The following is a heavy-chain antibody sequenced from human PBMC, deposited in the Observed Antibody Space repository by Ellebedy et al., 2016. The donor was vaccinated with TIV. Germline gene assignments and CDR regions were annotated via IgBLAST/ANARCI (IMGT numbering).Heavy chain of an antibody. CDR3: AREGRWDRGVGGFDH. CDR2: LNRIGGDI. V-gene: IGHV3-7*03. D-gene: IGHD3-16*01. Sequence: GESLKISXGVSGFTFTDYWMSWVRQVPGKGLQWVARLNRIGGDIFYRDSVKGRFTISRDNDKNSLYLQMNGLRDEDTGVYYCAREGRWDRGVGGFDHWGQGILVAVSS. CDR1: GFTFTDYW. J-gene: IGHJ4*02.